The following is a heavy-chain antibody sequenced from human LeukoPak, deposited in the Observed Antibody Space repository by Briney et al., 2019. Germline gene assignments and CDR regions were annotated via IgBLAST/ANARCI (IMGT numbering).Heavy chain of an antibody. Sequence: ASVKVSCKASGYTFTSYAMNWVRQAPGQGLEWMGWINTNTGNPTYAQGFTGRFVFSLDTSVSTAYLQISSLKAEDTAVYYCARSFRLYYGDYAWAFDIWGQGTMVTVSS. V-gene: IGHV7-4-1*02. CDR2: INTNTGNP. J-gene: IGHJ3*02. CDR3: ARSFRLYYGDYAWAFDI. D-gene: IGHD4-17*01. CDR1: GYTFTSYA.